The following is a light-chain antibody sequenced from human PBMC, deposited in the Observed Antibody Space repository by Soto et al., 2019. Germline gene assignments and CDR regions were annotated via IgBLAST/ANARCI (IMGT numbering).Light chain of an antibody. V-gene: IGKV1-27*01. CDR3: QKYNSAPPIT. CDR2: AAS. CDR1: QDINNN. Sequence: DIQMTQSPSSLSASVGDRVSITCRASQDINNNLAWYQQKPGKVPKLLSYAASTLQSGVPSRFSGSGSGTDFTLTITSLQPEDVATDYCQKYNSAPPITFGPGTKVDI. J-gene: IGKJ3*01.